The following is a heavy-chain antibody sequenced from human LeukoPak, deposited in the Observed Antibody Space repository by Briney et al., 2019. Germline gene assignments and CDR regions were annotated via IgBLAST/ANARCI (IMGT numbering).Heavy chain of an antibody. CDR1: GFTFSDSY. D-gene: IGHD6-19*01. CDR2: ISRSGSYT. Sequence: GGSLRLSCAASGFTFSDSYMTWIRQAPGKGLEWVSYISRSGSYTTYADSVEGRFTISRDNAKNLLYLQMNSLRAEDTAVYYCARGRISDWTHDYWGQGTLVTVSS. CDR3: ARGRISDWTHDY. V-gene: IGHV3-11*06. J-gene: IGHJ4*02.